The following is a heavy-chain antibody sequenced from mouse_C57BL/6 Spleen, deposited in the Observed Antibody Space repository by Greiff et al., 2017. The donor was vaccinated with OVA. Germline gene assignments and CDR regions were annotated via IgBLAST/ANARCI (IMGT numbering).Heavy chain of an antibody. CDR1: GFTFSSYA. V-gene: IGHV5-4*03. D-gene: IGHD6-1*01. CDR3: ARGSGFLYWYFDV. Sequence: EVKLVESGGGLVKPGGSLKLSCAASGFTFSSYAMSWVRQTPEKRLEWVATISDGGSYTYYPDNVKGRFTISRDNAKNNLYLQMSSLKSEDTAMYYCARGSGFLYWYFDVWGTGTTVTVSS. J-gene: IGHJ1*03. CDR2: ISDGGSYT.